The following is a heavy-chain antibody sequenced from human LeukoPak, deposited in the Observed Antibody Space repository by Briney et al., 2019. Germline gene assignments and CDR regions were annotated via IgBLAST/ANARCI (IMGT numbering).Heavy chain of an antibody. Sequence: TSETLSLTCTVSGGSTSSGGYYWSWIRQPPGKGLEWIGYIYHSGSTYYNPSLKSRVTISVDRSKNQFSLKLSSVTAADTAVYYCARTKHYCSSTSCYTGDAFDIWGQGTMVTVSS. CDR1: GGSTSSGGYY. CDR2: IYHSGST. D-gene: IGHD2-2*02. J-gene: IGHJ3*02. CDR3: ARTKHYCSSTSCYTGDAFDI. V-gene: IGHV4-30-2*01.